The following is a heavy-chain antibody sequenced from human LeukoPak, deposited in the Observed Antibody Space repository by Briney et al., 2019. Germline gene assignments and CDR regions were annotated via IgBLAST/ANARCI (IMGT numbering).Heavy chain of an antibody. V-gene: IGHV4-4*09. J-gene: IGHJ6*03. CDR2: IYTSGST. D-gene: IGHD1-14*01. CDR1: GGSISSYY. CDR3: ARHRYDTRKYYYYYYMDV. Sequence: PSETLSLTCTVSGGSISSYYWSWIRQPPGKGLEWIGYIYTSGSTNYNPSLKSRVTISVDTSKYQFSLKLSSVTAADTAVYYCARHRYDTRKYYYYYYMDVWGKGTTVTVSS.